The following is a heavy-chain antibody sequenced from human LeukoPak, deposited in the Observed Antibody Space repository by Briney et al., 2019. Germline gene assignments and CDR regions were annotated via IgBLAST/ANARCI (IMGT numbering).Heavy chain of an antibody. V-gene: IGHV3-30*04. D-gene: IGHD4-23*01. CDR1: GFTFSSYA. J-gene: IGHJ3*02. CDR3: ARGALYGGNGPFDI. CDR2: ISYDGSNK. Sequence: GRSLRLSCAASGFTFSSYAMHWVRQAPGKGLEWVAVISYDGSNKYNADSVKGRFTISRDNSKNTLYLQMNSLRAEDTAVYYCARGALYGGNGPFDIWGQGTMVAVSS.